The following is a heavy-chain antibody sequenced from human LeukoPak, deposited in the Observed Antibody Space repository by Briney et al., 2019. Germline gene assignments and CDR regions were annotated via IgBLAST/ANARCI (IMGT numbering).Heavy chain of an antibody. V-gene: IGHV4-34*01. CDR3: ARSCSSTSCYYFDY. J-gene: IGHJ4*02. CDR2: INHSGST. D-gene: IGHD2-2*01. Sequence: SETLSLTCAVYGGSFSGYYWSWIRQPPGKGLEWIGEINHSGSTNYNPSLKSRVTISVDKSKNQFSLKLSSVTAADTAVYYCARSCSSTSCYYFDYWGQGTLVTVSS. CDR1: GGSFSGYY.